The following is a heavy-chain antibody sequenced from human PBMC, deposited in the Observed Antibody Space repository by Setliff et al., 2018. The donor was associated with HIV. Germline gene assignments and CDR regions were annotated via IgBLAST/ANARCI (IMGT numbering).Heavy chain of an antibody. D-gene: IGHD6-19*01. J-gene: IGHJ4*02. Sequence: ASVKVSCKASGYTFTSYGISWVRQAPGQGLEWMGWISAYNGNTNYAQKLQGRVTMTTDTSTSTAYMELRSLSSEDTAVYYCARRMEGIAVAGTPDYWGQGTLVTVSS. CDR3: ARRMEGIAVAGTPDY. V-gene: IGHV1-18*01. CDR1: GYTFTSYG. CDR2: ISAYNGNT.